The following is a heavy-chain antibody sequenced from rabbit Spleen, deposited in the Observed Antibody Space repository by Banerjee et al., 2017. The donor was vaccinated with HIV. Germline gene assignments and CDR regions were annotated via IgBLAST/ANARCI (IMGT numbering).Heavy chain of an antibody. Sequence: QEQLVESGGGLVQPEGSLTLTCTASGFSFSSYWMSWVRQAPGKGLEWIGTISTGGSTYYANWAKGRFTISSHNAQNTLYLQLNSLTAADTATYFCARDPSSDATPNYKVYGMDLWGPGTLVTVS. CDR2: ISTGGST. CDR3: ARDPSSDATPNYKVYGMDL. D-gene: IGHD1-1*01. V-gene: IGHV1S29*01. J-gene: IGHJ6*01. CDR1: GFSFSSYW.